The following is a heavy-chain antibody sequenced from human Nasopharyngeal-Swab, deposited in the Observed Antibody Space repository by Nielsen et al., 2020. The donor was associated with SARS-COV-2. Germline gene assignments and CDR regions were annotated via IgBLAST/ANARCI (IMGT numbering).Heavy chain of an antibody. J-gene: IGHJ6*02. CDR2: ISSSSSYI. V-gene: IGHV3-21*04. Sequence: WIRQPPGKGLEWVSSISSSSSYIYYADSVKGRFTISRDNAKNSLYLQMNSLRAEDTAVYYCARDGYSSSSCYYYYYGMDVWGQGTTVTVSS. D-gene: IGHD6-6*01. CDR3: ARDGYSSSSCYYYYYGMDV.